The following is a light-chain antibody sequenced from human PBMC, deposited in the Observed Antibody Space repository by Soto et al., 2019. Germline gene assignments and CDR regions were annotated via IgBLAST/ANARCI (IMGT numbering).Light chain of an antibody. J-gene: IGLJ3*02. CDR3: RSDTSSSTWV. CDR1: SSDVGSYDR. V-gene: IGLV2-18*02. CDR2: EVS. Sequence: QSALTQPPSVSGSPGQSVTISCTGTSSDVGSYDRVSWYQQPPGTAPKLMIYEVSNRPSGVPDRFSGSKSGNTASLTISGLQAEDEADYYCRSDTSSSTWVFGGGTKLTVL.